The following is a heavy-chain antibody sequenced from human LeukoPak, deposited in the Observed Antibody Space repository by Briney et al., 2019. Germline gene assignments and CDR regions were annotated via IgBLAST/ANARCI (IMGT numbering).Heavy chain of an antibody. D-gene: IGHD6-13*01. CDR2: INHSGST. CDR1: GGSFSGYY. J-gene: IGHJ4*02. V-gene: IGHV4-34*01. CDR3: ARGPPPPAAAGTLDY. Sequence: PSETLSLTCAVYGGSFSGYYWSWIRQPPGKGLEWIGEINHSGSTNYNPSLKSRVTISVDTSKNQFSLKLSSVTAADTAVYYCARGPPPPAAAGTLDYWGQGTLVTVSS.